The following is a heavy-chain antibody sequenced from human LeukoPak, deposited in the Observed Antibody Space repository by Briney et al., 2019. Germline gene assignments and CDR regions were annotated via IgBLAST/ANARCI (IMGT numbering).Heavy chain of an antibody. CDR2: ISAHNGNT. J-gene: IGHJ5*02. D-gene: IGHD2-15*01. V-gene: IGHV1-18*01. CDR1: GYTFTSYG. CDR3: ARTDAIVVVVAATNWFDP. Sequence: ASVKVSCKASGYTFTSYGISWVRQAPGQGLEWMGWISAHNGNTNYAQKLQGRVTMTTDTSTSTAYMELRSLRSDDTAVYYCARTDAIVVVVAATNWFDPWGQGTLVTVSS.